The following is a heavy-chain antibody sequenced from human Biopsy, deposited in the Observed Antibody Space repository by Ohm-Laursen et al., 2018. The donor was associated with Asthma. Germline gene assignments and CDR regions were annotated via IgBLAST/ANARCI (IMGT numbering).Heavy chain of an antibody. J-gene: IGHJ4*02. CDR3: ARGKTWGRSYYFDY. Sequence: SLRLSCAAPGFTFHNYVMHWVRQAPGKGLEWVAGIFFDGSNKYYADSVKGRFTISRDNSKDTLYLQVNSLRSDDTAVYYCARGKTWGRSYYFDYWGQGTLVTVSS. CDR1: GFTFHNYV. D-gene: IGHD6-6*01. CDR2: IFFDGSNK. V-gene: IGHV3-30-3*01.